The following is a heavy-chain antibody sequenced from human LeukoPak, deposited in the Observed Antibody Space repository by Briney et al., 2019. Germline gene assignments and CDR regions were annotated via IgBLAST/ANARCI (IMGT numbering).Heavy chain of an antibody. CDR3: AREIGRGVISPYFDS. Sequence: GGSLRLSCAASGFTFSGNFMSWVRQAPGEGLEWVAVIYSGGRADYADSVKGRFTISRDNSRSMLYLQMKSLRPEDTAVYYCAREIGRGVISPYFDSWGQGTLVIVSS. V-gene: IGHV3-66*01. D-gene: IGHD3-10*01. CDR2: IYSGGRA. CDR1: GFTFSGNF. J-gene: IGHJ4*02.